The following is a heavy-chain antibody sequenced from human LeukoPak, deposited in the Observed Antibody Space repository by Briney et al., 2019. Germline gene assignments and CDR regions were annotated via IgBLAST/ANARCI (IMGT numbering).Heavy chain of an antibody. V-gene: IGHV1-2*02. CDR1: GYTFTGYY. J-gene: IGHJ5*02. D-gene: IGHD2-2*01. Sequence: GASVKVSCKASGYTFTGYYMHWVRQAPGQGLEWMGWINPNSGGTNYAQKFQGRVTMTRDTSISTAYMELSRLISDDTAVYYCARASLENIVVVPAASTWFDPWGQGTLVTVSS. CDR2: INPNSGGT. CDR3: ARASLENIVVVPAASTWFDP.